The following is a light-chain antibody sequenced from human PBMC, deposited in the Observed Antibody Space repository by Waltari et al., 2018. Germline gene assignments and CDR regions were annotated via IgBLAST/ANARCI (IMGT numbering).Light chain of an antibody. Sequence: IVLTQSPGTLSMSPGEGVTLSCRASQSLNRALAWYQQKPGQAPRLLIYNVFNRATDIPDGFRGSGSGTEFSLTISRLEPEDFAVYYCQHYVSLPATFGQGTRVEIK. CDR2: NVF. J-gene: IGKJ1*01. CDR3: QHYVSLPAT. CDR1: QSLNRA. V-gene: IGKV3-20*01.